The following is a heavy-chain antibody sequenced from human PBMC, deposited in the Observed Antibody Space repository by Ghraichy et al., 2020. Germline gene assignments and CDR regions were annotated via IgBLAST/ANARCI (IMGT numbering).Heavy chain of an antibody. V-gene: IGHV3-23*01. CDR3: ADLNYHALVL. J-gene: IGHJ4*02. CDR1: GFPFTSHA. CDR2: ITNSGTGT. Sequence: GGSLRLSCAASGFPFTSHAMTWVRQAPGKGLEWVSSITNSGTGTYYEDSVKGRFTISRDNSNNTLYLQMNSLRVEDTALYYCADLNYHALVLWSQGTLVTVSS. D-gene: IGHD1-7*01.